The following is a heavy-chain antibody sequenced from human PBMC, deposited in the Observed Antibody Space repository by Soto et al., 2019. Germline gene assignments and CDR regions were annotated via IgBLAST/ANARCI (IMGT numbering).Heavy chain of an antibody. Sequence: QVQLQESGPGLVKPSDTLSLTCAASGYSISSSNWWGWIRQPPGKGLGWIGYIYYSGTTYYNPSLKSRVTMSVDTSKNQFSLKLTSVTAVDTAVYYCARREIQGPIDYWGQGTLVTVSS. D-gene: IGHD1-26*01. CDR2: IYYSGTT. V-gene: IGHV4-28*01. CDR1: GYSISSSNW. CDR3: ARREIQGPIDY. J-gene: IGHJ4*02.